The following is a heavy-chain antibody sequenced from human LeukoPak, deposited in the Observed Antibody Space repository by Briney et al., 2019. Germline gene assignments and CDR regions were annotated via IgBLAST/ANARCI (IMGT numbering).Heavy chain of an antibody. CDR2: IIPIFGTA. Sequence: SVKVSCKASGGTFSSYAISWVRQAPGQGPEWMGGIIPIFGTANYAQKFQGRVTITADESTSTAYMELSSLRSEDTAVYYCARASDRGVLAVTSIEMGAFDIWGQGTMVTVSS. CDR3: ARASDRGVLAVTSIEMGAFDI. D-gene: IGHD4-17*01. V-gene: IGHV1-69*13. CDR1: GGTFSSYA. J-gene: IGHJ3*02.